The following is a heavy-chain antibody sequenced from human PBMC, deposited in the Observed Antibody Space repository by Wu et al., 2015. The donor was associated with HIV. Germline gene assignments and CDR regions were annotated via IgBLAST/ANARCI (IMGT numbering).Heavy chain of an antibody. J-gene: IGHJ4*02. CDR1: GYTFTGYY. Sequence: QVQLVQSGAEVKKPGASVKVSCKASGYTFTGYYMHWVRQAPGQGLEWMGWINPNSGGTNYAQKFQGRVTMTRDTSISAAYMELSRLRSDDTAVYFCARRPGTPIRIFGLMTTWGQGTLVTVSS. D-gene: IGHD3/OR15-3a*01. CDR3: ARRPGTPIRIFGLMTT. V-gene: IGHV1-2*02. CDR2: INPNSGGT.